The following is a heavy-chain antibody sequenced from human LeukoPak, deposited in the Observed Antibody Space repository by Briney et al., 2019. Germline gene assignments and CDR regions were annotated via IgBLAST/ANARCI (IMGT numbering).Heavy chain of an antibody. J-gene: IGHJ4*02. Sequence: SETLSLTCAVYGGSFSGYYWSWVRQPPGKGLEWIGYIYDSGNTNYNPSLESRVTISVDTSKSQFSLRLTSVTAADTAVYYCARLATYGDFSDWGQGTLVTVSS. CDR3: ARLATYGDFSD. V-gene: IGHV4-59*08. CDR1: GGSFSGYY. CDR2: IYDSGNT. D-gene: IGHD4-17*01.